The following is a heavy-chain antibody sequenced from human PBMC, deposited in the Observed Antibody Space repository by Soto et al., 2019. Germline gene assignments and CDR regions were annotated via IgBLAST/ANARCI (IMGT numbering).Heavy chain of an antibody. D-gene: IGHD2-2*01. Sequence: PSETLSLTCTVSGGSISSGTSYWSWIRQRPGKGLEWIGYIYYSGSTYYTPSLKGRVTILVDTSKNQFSLKLSSVTAADTAVYYCARDAPAMEGGYWGQGTLVTVSS. CDR2: IYYSGST. CDR3: ARDAPAMEGGY. CDR1: GGSISSGTSY. V-gene: IGHV4-30-4*08. J-gene: IGHJ4*02.